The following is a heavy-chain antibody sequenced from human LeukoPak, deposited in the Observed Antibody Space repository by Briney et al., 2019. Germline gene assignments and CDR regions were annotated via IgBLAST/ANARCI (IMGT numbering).Heavy chain of an antibody. CDR1: GGSFSGYY. D-gene: IGHD3-10*01. CDR2: INHSGST. J-gene: IGHJ1*01. Sequence: SETLSLTCAVYGGSFSGYYWSWIRQPPGKGLEWIGEINHSGSTNYNPSLKSRVTISVDTSKNQFSLKVTSVTAADTAVYYCARGHPGYLQHWGQGTLSPSPQ. V-gene: IGHV4-34*01. CDR3: ARGHPGYLQH.